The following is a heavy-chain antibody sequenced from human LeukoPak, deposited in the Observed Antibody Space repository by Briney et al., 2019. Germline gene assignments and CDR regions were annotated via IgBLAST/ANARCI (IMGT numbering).Heavy chain of an antibody. D-gene: IGHD1-26*01. Sequence: GGSLRLSCAASGFTFSASALHWVRQASGKWLEWVGRIRSKANSYATAYAASVKGRFTISRDDSKNTAYLQMNSLKTEDTAVYYCTRLLSVEPFDYWGQGTLVTVSS. CDR2: IRSKANSYAT. CDR1: GFTFSASA. J-gene: IGHJ4*02. V-gene: IGHV3-73*01. CDR3: TRLLSVEPFDY.